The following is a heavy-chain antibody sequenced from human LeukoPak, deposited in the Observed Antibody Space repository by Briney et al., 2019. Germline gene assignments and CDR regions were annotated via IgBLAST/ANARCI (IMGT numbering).Heavy chain of an antibody. CDR3: ARDEEGRYFDWLKLKYYYYGMDV. CDR1: GFTFSSYS. D-gene: IGHD3-9*01. CDR2: ISSSSSYI. V-gene: IGHV3-21*01. Sequence: PGGSLRLSCAASGFTFSSYSMNWVRQAPGKGLEWVSSISSSSSYIYYADSVKGRFTISRDNAKNSLYLQMNSLRAEDTAVYYCARDEEGRYFDWLKLKYYYYGMDVWGQGTTVTVSS. J-gene: IGHJ6*02.